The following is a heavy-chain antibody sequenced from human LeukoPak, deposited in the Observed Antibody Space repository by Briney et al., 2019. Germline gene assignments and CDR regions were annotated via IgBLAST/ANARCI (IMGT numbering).Heavy chain of an antibody. J-gene: IGHJ5*02. CDR2: INHSGST. Sequence: SETLSLTCAVYGGSFSGYYWSWIRQPPGKGLEWIGEINHSGSTNYNPSLKGRVTISVDTSKNQFSLKLSSVTAADTAVYYCARGSLGYCSGGSCYGDWFDPWGQGTLVTVSS. CDR3: ARGSLGYCSGGSCYGDWFDP. CDR1: GGSFSGYY. D-gene: IGHD2-15*01. V-gene: IGHV4-34*01.